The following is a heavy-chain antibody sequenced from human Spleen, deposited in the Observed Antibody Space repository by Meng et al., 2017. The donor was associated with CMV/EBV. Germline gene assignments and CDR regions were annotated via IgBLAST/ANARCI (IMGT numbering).Heavy chain of an antibody. Sequence: GGSLRLSCAASGFTFSSYSMNWVRQAPGKGLEWVSSISSSSSYIYYADSVKGRFTISRDNAKNSLYLQMNSLRAEDTAVYYCARHGGGSYLSYAMDVWGQGTTVTVSS. V-gene: IGHV3-21*01. D-gene: IGHD1-26*01. CDR3: ARHGGGSYLSYAMDV. CDR1: GFTFSSYS. J-gene: IGHJ6*02. CDR2: ISSSSSYI.